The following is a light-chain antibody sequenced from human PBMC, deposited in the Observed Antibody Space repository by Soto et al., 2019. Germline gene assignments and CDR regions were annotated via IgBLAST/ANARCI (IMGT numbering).Light chain of an antibody. CDR3: QKFNAVPT. Sequence: DIQLTQSPSFLSASVGDRVTITCRASQAISNYLAWYQQKPGKVPTLLISAASTLQSGVPSRFSGSGSGTDFTLTISSLQPEDVATYYCQKFNAVPTFGGGTKVEI. CDR1: QAISNY. CDR2: AAS. J-gene: IGKJ4*01. V-gene: IGKV1-27*01.